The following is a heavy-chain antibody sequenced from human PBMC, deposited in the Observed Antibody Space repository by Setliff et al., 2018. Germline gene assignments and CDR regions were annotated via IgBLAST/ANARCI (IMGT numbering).Heavy chain of an antibody. V-gene: IGHV1-18*01. CDR2: ISGYNGYT. CDR1: GYTFAKYG. D-gene: IGHD2-2*01. J-gene: IGHJ3*02. Sequence: GASVKVSCKAFGYTFAKYGTSWVRQAPGQGLEWMGWISGYNGYTVYAQKLQGRVTLTTDTSTGTAYMEVRSLRSDDTAQYYCARAPGTVVVPASRSAFDIWGQGTMVTVSS. CDR3: ARAPGTVVVPASRSAFDI.